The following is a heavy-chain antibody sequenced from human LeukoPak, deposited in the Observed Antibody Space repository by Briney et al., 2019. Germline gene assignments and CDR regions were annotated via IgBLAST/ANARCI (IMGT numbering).Heavy chain of an antibody. CDR3: ARASLTSTAGGDY. Sequence: PSETLSLTCTVSGGSISSSSYYWSWIRQPPGKGLEWIGYIFYSGDTNYTPSLKSRVTISVDTSKNQFSLKLSSVTAADTAVYYCARASLTSTAGGDYWGQGTLVTVSS. CDR2: IFYSGDT. V-gene: IGHV4-61*01. CDR1: GGSISSSSYY. D-gene: IGHD1-26*01. J-gene: IGHJ4*02.